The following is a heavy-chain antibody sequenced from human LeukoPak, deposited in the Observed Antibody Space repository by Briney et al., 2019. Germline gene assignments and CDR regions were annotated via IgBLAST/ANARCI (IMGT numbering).Heavy chain of an antibody. V-gene: IGHV3-7*01. CDR3: TRDDFSGSYCD. Sequence: PGGSLRLSCVASGFTFRSYWMSWVRQAPGKGLEWVANIKGDGSETYYVDSVKGRFTISRDNTRNPLYLQMNSLRADDTATYYCTRDDFSGSYCDWGHGTLVTVSS. D-gene: IGHD1-26*01. J-gene: IGHJ4*01. CDR2: IKGDGSET. CDR1: GFTFRSYW.